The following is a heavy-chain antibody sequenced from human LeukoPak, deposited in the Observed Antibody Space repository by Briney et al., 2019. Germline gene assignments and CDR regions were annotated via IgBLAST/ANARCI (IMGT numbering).Heavy chain of an antibody. Sequence: GGSLRLSCAASGFTFSSYAMSWVRQAPGKGLEWVSAISGSGGSTYYADSVKGWFTISRDNSKNTLYLQMNSLRAEDTAVYYCAKVGDYYYDSSGSLDFDYWGQGTLVTVSS. CDR3: AKVGDYYYDSSGSLDFDY. J-gene: IGHJ4*02. V-gene: IGHV3-23*01. CDR1: GFTFSSYA. CDR2: ISGSGGST. D-gene: IGHD3-22*01.